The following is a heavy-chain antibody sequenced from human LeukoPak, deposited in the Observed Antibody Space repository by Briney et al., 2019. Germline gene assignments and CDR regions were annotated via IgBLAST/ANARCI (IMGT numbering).Heavy chain of an antibody. CDR3: AKSAVLLWFGSLDY. D-gene: IGHD3-10*01. Sequence: GGSLRLSCAASGFTFSNYAMSWVRQAPGKGLEWVSGISGSGGSTYYADSVKGRFTISRDNSKNTLYLQMNSLRADDTAVYYCAKSAVLLWFGSLDYWGQGTLVTVSS. V-gene: IGHV3-23*01. CDR1: GFTFSNYA. J-gene: IGHJ4*02. CDR2: ISGSGGST.